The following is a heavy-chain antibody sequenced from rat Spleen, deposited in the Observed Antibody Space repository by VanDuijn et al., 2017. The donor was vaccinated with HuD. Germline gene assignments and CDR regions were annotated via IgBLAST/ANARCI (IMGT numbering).Heavy chain of an antibody. CDR2: ISTGGGNT. V-gene: IGHV5S13*01. CDR3: TRGYPGIPPFAY. CDR1: GFTFSNYG. J-gene: IGHJ3*01. Sequence: EVKLVETGGGLGHPGESLKLSCVASGFTFSNYGMAWVRQTPTKGLEWVASISTGGGNTYYRDSVKGRFTIPRDNAKSTLYLQINSLRSEDTATYYCTRGYPGIPPFAYWGQGTLVTVSS. D-gene: IGHD1-4*01.